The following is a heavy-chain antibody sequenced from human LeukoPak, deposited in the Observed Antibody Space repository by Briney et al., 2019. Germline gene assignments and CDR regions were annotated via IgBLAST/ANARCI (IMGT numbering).Heavy chain of an antibody. J-gene: IGHJ4*02. D-gene: IGHD3-10*01. CDR2: ISGSGGST. CDR1: GFTFSSYA. CDR3: ARGNLIRGAPEFDY. Sequence: GGSLRLSCAASGFTFSSYAMSWVRQAPGKGLEWVSAISGSGGSTYYADSVKGRFTISRDNSKNTLYLQMNSLRAEDTAVYYCARGNLIRGAPEFDYWGQGTLVTVSS. V-gene: IGHV3-23*01.